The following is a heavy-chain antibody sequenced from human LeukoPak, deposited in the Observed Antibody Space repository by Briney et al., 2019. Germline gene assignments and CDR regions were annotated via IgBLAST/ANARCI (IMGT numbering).Heavy chain of an antibody. CDR1: GGSISSYY. Sequence: SETLSLTCTVSGGSISSYYWSWIRQPPGKGLEWIGYIYYSGSTNYNPSLKSRVTISVDTSKNQFSLKLSSVTAADTAVYYCASPYNWNEDAFDIWGQGTMVTVSS. D-gene: IGHD1-20*01. V-gene: IGHV4-59*01. CDR3: ASPYNWNEDAFDI. CDR2: IYYSGST. J-gene: IGHJ3*02.